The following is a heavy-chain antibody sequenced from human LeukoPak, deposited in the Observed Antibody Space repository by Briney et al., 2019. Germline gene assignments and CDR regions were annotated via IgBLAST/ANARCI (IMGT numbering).Heavy chain of an antibody. CDR2: ISGSGGST. CDR3: ARGQVVVTAGAAFDI. J-gene: IGHJ3*02. V-gene: IGHV3-23*01. Sequence: GGSLRLSCAASGFTFSSYAMSWVRQAPGKGLEWVSAISGSGGSTYYADSVKGRFTISRDNSKNTLYLQMNSLRAEDTAVYYCARGQVVVTAGAAFDIWGQGTMVTVSS. CDR1: GFTFSSYA. D-gene: IGHD2-21*02.